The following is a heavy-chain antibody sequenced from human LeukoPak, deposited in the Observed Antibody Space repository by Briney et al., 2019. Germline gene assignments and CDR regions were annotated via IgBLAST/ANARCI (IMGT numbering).Heavy chain of an antibody. J-gene: IGHJ4*02. CDR3: VRKLTGTTFFDY. V-gene: IGHV3-48*03. D-gene: IGHD1-1*01. CDR2: IVGSGSTI. CDR1: GFTFGSYD. Sequence: GGSLRLSCAASGFTFGSYDLNWVRQAPGKGLEWVSYIVGSGSTIYYADSVKGRFTISRDNAKNSLYLQMNSLRAEDTAVYYCVRKLTGTTFFDYWGQGTLVTVSS.